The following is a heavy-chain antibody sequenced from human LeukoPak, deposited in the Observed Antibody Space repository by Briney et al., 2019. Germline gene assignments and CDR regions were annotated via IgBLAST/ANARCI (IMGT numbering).Heavy chain of an antibody. J-gene: IGHJ6*02. CDR1: GFTFSSYG. CDR2: ISYDGSNK. Sequence: GGSLRLSCAASGFTFSSYGMHWVRQAPGKGLEWVAVISYDGSNKYYADSVKGRFTISRDNSKNTLYLQMNSLRAEDTAVYYCAKDIPPLIVGATTYYYYGMDVWGQGTTVTVPS. D-gene: IGHD1-26*01. CDR3: AKDIPPLIVGATTYYYYGMDV. V-gene: IGHV3-30*18.